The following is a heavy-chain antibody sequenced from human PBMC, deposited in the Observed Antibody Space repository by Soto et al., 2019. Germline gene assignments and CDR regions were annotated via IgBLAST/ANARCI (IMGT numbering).Heavy chain of an antibody. J-gene: IGHJ4*02. V-gene: IGHV2-5*02. Sequence: QITLKESGPTLVKPTQTLTLTCTFSGFSLSTSGVGVGWIRQPPGKALEWLALLYWDDDKRYSPSLKSRLTITKDTSKNQVVLTMTNMDPVDTATYYGAHSTRWATIYYYFDFWGQGTLVTVSS. CDR3: AHSTRWATIYYYFDF. CDR1: GFSLSTSGVG. D-gene: IGHD5-12*01. CDR2: LYWDDDK.